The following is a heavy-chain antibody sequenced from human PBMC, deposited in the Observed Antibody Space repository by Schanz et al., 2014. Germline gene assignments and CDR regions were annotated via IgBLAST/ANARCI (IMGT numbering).Heavy chain of an antibody. Sequence: PGGSLRLSCAASGFTFSDHYMDWVRQAPGKGLEWVAAMSYDGSIKYYGDSEKGRFTISRDNSKNTLYLHMNTLRSEDTAVYYCAKDSTRIDIVLVPADIDYWGQGTLVTVSS. D-gene: IGHD2-2*01. CDR1: GFTFSDHY. CDR3: AKDSTRIDIVLVPADIDY. J-gene: IGHJ4*02. CDR2: MSYDGSIK. V-gene: IGHV3-30*18.